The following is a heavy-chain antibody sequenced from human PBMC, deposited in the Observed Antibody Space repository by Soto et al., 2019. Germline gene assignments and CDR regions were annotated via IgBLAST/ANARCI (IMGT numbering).Heavy chain of an antibody. J-gene: IGHJ3*02. V-gene: IGHV5-51*03. CDR1: GYSFSFYW. D-gene: IGHD3-22*01. Sequence: GESLKISCKASGYSFSFYWIGWVRQMPGKGLEWMAIMYPDDSDIRYSPSFEAHVTISADKSTSTAFLQWSSLKASDTAMYYWATAYVYDFENSNYYRDAFDIWGEGTLVTVSS. CDR2: MYPDDSDI. CDR3: ATAYVYDFENSNYYRDAFDI.